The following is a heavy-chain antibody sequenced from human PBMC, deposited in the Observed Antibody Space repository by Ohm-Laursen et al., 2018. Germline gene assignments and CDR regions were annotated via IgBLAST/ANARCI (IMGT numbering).Heavy chain of an antibody. D-gene: IGHD5-24*01. V-gene: IGHV3-23*01. Sequence: SLRLSCTASGFTFSNYAISWVRQAPGKGLEWVSAISGSGGSTYYADSVKGRFTISRDNSKNTLYLQMNSLRAEDTAVYYCAKTIEMATIYSRRVFDYWGQGTLVTVSS. CDR2: ISGSGGST. CDR3: AKTIEMATIYSRRVFDY. CDR1: GFTFSNYA. J-gene: IGHJ4*02.